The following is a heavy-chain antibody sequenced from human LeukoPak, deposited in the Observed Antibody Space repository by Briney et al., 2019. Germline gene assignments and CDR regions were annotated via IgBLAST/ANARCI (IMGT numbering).Heavy chain of an antibody. J-gene: IGHJ4*02. CDR2: VYHSGST. CDR3: ARDGWSGYYSN. D-gene: IGHD3-3*01. CDR1: GYSITSGYY. V-gene: IGHV4-38-2*02. Sequence: PSETLSLTCTVSGYSITSGYYWGWIRQPPGKGLEWIGSVYHSGSTYNNPSLKSRVTISVDTSKNQFSLKLSSVTAADTAVYYCARDGWSGYYSNWGQGTLVTVSS.